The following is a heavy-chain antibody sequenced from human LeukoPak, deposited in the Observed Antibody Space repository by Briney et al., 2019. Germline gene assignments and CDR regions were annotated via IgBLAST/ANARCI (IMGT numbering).Heavy chain of an antibody. Sequence: GRSLRLSCAASGFTFSSYAMSWVRQAPGKGLEWVSAISGSGGSTYYADSVKGRFTISRDNSKNTLYLQMNSLRAEDTAVYYCAKDTRYCSSTSCYSSFDYWGQGTLVTVSS. CDR2: ISGSGGST. D-gene: IGHD2-2*01. J-gene: IGHJ4*02. CDR1: GFTFSSYA. V-gene: IGHV3-23*01. CDR3: AKDTRYCSSTSCYSSFDY.